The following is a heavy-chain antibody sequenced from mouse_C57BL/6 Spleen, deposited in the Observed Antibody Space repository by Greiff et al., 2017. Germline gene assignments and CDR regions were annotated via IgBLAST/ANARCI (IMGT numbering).Heavy chain of an antibody. Sequence: QVHVKQPGAELVKPGASVKMSCKASGYTFTSYWITWVKQRPGQGLEWIGDIYPGSGSTNYNEKFKSKATLTVDTSSSTAYMQLSSLTSEDSAVYYCARSADYYGSSPYFDYWGQGTTLTVSS. CDR1: GYTFTSYW. D-gene: IGHD1-1*01. CDR3: ARSADYYGSSPYFDY. V-gene: IGHV1-55*01. J-gene: IGHJ2*01. CDR2: IYPGSGST.